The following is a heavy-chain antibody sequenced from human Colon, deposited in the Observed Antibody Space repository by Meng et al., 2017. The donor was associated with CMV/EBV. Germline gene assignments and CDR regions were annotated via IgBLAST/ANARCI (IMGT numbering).Heavy chain of an antibody. D-gene: IGHD3/OR15-3a*01. V-gene: IGHV1-8*01. CDR2: MNPNSGNT. CDR1: GYTFSTYD. J-gene: IGHJ4*02. CDR3: ARLMLFGQESDY. Sequence: ASVKVSCKASGYTFSTYDIHWVRQAAGQGPEWMGRMNPNSGNTAYARKFQDRVIMTSDNSINTAYMELSSLTSEDTAVYYCARLMLFGQESDYWGQGTLVTVSS.